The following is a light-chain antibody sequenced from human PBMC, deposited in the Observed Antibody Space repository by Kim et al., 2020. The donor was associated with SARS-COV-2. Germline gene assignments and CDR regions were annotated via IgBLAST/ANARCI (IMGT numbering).Light chain of an antibody. V-gene: IGKV3-15*01. CDR3: QQYNNWPPRTT. Sequence: EIVMTQSLATLSVSPGERATLSCRASQSVSSNLAWYQQKPGQAPRLLIYGASTRATGIPARFSGSGSGTEFTLTISSLQSEDFAVYYCQQYNNWPPRTTFGGGTKLEI. CDR2: GAS. CDR1: QSVSSN. J-gene: IGKJ4*01.